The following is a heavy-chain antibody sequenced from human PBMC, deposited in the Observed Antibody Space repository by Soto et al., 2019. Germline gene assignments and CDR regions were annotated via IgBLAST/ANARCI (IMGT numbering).Heavy chain of an antibody. CDR1: GFTFSSYA. J-gene: IGHJ2*01. CDR3: ARSTGYCSGGSCYQDYWYFDL. Sequence: VQLVESGGGEVQPGRSLRLSCAASGFTFSSYAMHWVRQAPGKGLEWVANIKQDGSEKYYVDSVKGRFTISRDNAKNSLYLQMNSLRAEDTAVYYCARSTGYCSGGSCYQDYWYFDLWGRGTLVTVSS. CDR2: IKQDGSEK. D-gene: IGHD2-15*01. V-gene: IGHV3-7*01.